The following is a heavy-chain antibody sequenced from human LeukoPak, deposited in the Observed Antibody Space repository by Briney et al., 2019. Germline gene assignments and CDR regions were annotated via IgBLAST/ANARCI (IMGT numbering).Heavy chain of an antibody. CDR2: ISYDGSNK. CDR1: GFTFSSYA. V-gene: IGHV3-30-3*01. D-gene: IGHD3-3*01. J-gene: IGHJ3*02. Sequence: PGRSLRLSCAASGFTFSSYAMHWVRQAPGKGLEWVAVISYDGSNKYYADSVKGRFTISRDNSKNTLYLQMNSLRAEDTAVYYCVRVIDYDFWSAYLDAFDIWGQGTMVTVSS. CDR3: VRVIDYDFWSAYLDAFDI.